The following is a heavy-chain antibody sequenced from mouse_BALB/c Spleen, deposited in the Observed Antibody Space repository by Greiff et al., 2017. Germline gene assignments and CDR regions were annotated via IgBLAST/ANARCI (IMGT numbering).Heavy chain of an antibody. Sequence: EVKLMESGGGLVQPGGSLRLSCATSGFTFTDYYMSWVRQPPGKALEWLGFIRNKANGYTTEYSASVKGRFTISRDNSQSILYLQMNTLRAEDSATYYCARDTHYGSSLDYWGQGTTLTVSS. J-gene: IGHJ2*01. CDR2: IRNKANGYTT. CDR1: GFTFTDYY. V-gene: IGHV7-3*02. D-gene: IGHD1-1*01. CDR3: ARDTHYGSSLDY.